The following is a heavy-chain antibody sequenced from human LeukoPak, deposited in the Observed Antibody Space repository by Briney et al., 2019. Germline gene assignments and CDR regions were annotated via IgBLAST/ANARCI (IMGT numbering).Heavy chain of an antibody. CDR3: ARDLPFGSGWAQNHFDC. D-gene: IGHD6-19*01. Sequence: PGGSLRLSCAPSGFTVDAYAMRWVRQAPGKGLEWVALISYDGGNIYYSDSVQGRFTISRDNSKNTLYLQMNTLRPEDTAIYYCARDLPFGSGWAQNHFDCWAQGTLVTVSS. CDR2: ISYDGGNI. J-gene: IGHJ4*02. CDR1: GFTVDAYA. V-gene: IGHV3-30*04.